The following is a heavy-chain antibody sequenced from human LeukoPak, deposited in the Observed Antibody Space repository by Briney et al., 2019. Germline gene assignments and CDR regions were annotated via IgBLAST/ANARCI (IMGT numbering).Heavy chain of an antibody. Sequence: ASVKASCKASGYTFTSYGISWVRQAPGQGLEWMGWISAYNGNTNYAQKLQGRVTMTTDTSTSTAYMELRSLRSDDTAVYYCARAGHYDSSGYHYYYYYGMDVWGPGTTVTVSS. D-gene: IGHD3-22*01. CDR1: GYTFTSYG. V-gene: IGHV1-18*01. CDR2: ISAYNGNT. CDR3: ARAGHYDSSGYHYYYYYGMDV. J-gene: IGHJ6*01.